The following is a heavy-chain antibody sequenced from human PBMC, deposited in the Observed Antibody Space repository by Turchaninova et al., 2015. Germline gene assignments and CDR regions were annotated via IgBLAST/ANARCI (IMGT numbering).Heavy chain of an antibody. Sequence: QVQLQESGPGLVKPSGTLSLTCAVSGGSISSSNWWRWVRQPPGKGLEGIGEIYPSGGHNYHPSRQRRLKLQLQNSTNKSKNQFSLKVRLVTAADTAVYYCARVLYHYGMDVWGQGTTVTVSS. V-gene: IGHV4-4*02. CDR3: ARVLYHYGMDV. D-gene: IGHD3-3*01. CDR2: IYPSGGH. J-gene: IGHJ6*02. CDR1: GGSISSSNW.